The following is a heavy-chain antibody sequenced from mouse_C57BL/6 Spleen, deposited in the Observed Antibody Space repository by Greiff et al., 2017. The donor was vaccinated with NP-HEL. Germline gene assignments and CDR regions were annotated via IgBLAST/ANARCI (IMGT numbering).Heavy chain of an antibody. CDR1: GYAFSSYW. J-gene: IGHJ4*01. Sequence: VQLQQSGAELVKPGASVKISCKASGYAFSSYWMNWVKQRPGKGLEWIGQIYPGDGDTNYNGKFKGKATLTADKSSSTAYMPLSSLTSEDSAVYFCARETAQATTMDYWGQGTSVTVSS. CDR3: ARETAQATTMDY. CDR2: IYPGDGDT. V-gene: IGHV1-80*01. D-gene: IGHD3-2*02.